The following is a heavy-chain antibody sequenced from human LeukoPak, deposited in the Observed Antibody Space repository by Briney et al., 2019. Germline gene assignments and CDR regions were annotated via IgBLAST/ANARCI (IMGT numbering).Heavy chain of an antibody. D-gene: IGHD4-17*01. Sequence: KVSCKASGFTFTSSAVQWVRQARGQRLEWIGWIVVGSGNTNYAQKFQERVTITRDMSTSTAYMELSSLRSEDTAVYYCAAYLPPTTEGAFDIWGQGTMVTVSS. CDR2: IVVGSGNT. CDR3: AAYLPPTTEGAFDI. J-gene: IGHJ3*02. CDR1: GFTFTSSA. V-gene: IGHV1-58*01.